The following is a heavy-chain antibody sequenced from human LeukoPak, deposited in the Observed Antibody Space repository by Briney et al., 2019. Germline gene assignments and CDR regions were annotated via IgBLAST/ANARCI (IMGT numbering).Heavy chain of an antibody. V-gene: IGHV4-59*12. CDR1: GGSITGYY. CDR3: ARYANSPYYYYAMDV. D-gene: IGHD4/OR15-4a*01. J-gene: IGHJ6*02. Sequence: PSETLSLTCTVSGGSITGYYLSWIRQPPGKGLEWIGSIYYSGSTNYNPSLKSRVTISVETSKNQFSLKLSSVTAADTAVYYCARYANSPYYYYAMDVWGQGTTVTVSS. CDR2: IYYSGST.